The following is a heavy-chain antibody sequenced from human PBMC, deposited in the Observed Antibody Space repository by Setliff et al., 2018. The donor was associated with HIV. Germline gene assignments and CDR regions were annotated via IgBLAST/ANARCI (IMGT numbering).Heavy chain of an antibody. CDR2: ISGSGGST. D-gene: IGHD6-6*01. CDR3: TRELNGHTSSHYYFGLDV. J-gene: IGHJ6*02. CDR1: GGSISSYY. V-gene: IGHV3-23*01. Sequence: ETLSLTCTVSGGSISSYYWSWVRQAPGKGLEWVSAISGSGGSTYYADSVKGRFTISRENAKNSLYLQMNNVRAGDTAVYYCTRELNGHTSSHYYFGLDVWGQGATVTVSS.